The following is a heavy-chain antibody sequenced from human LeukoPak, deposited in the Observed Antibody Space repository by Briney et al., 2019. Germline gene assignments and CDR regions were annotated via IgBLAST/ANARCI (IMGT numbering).Heavy chain of an antibody. CDR3: ARTNFLYCSSTSCLFDY. J-gene: IGHJ4*02. V-gene: IGHV1-2*02. Sequence: ASVKVSCKASGYIFTDYYLHWVRQAAGQGFEWMGWIHSNDGDTYYAQKFQGRVTRTRDTSLGTAHMEVSRLRSDDTAVYYCARTNFLYCSSTSCLFDYWGQETLVTVSS. D-gene: IGHD2-2*01. CDR2: IHSNDGDT. CDR1: GYIFTDYY.